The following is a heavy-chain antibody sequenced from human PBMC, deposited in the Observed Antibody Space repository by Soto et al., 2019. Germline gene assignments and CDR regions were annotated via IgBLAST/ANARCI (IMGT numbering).Heavy chain of an antibody. CDR1: GFTFDGYG. V-gene: IGHV3-20*04. CDR3: ARDSTTTGYYYYGMDV. CDR2: INWNGGST. Sequence: EVQLVESGGGVVRPGGSLRLSCAASGFTFDGYGVSWVRQAPGKGLEWGSGINWNGGSTAYADSVKGRFTISRDNAKNSLYLQMNRLRAEDTALYYCARDSTTTGYYYYGMDVWGQGTTVTVSS. D-gene: IGHD1-26*01. J-gene: IGHJ6*02.